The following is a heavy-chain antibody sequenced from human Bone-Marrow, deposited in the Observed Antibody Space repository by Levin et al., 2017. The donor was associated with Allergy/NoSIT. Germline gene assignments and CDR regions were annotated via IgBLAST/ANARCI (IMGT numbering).Heavy chain of an antibody. Sequence: ASVKVSCKASGYTFTSYDINWVRQATGQGLEWMGWMNPNSGNTGYAQKFQGRVTMTRNTSISTAYMELSSLRSEDTAVYYCARGRRVTTIFGVVITRYYYDGMDVWGQGTTVTVSS. V-gene: IGHV1-8*01. J-gene: IGHJ6*02. CDR2: MNPNSGNT. CDR3: ARGRRVTTIFGVVITRYYYDGMDV. D-gene: IGHD3-3*01. CDR1: GYTFTSYD.